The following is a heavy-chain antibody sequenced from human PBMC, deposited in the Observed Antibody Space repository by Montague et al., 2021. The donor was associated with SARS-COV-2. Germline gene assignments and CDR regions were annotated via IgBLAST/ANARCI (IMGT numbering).Heavy chain of an antibody. D-gene: IGHD3-10*01. CDR2: RYHSGTT. CDR1: GDSINSNYY. CDR3: ARAPYYGPGKPYQFDY. Sequence: SETLSLTCTVSGDSINSNYYWGWIRQPPGKGLVWLGCRYHSGTTHYHPSPKSRVTISLDTSNNNFSLKVTSVTAADTAVYYCARAPYYGPGKPYQFDYWGRGTLVTVSS. V-gene: IGHV4-38-2*02. J-gene: IGHJ4*02.